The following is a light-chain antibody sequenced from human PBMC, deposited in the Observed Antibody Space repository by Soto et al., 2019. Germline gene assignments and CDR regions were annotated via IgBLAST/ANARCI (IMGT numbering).Light chain of an antibody. V-gene: IGKV1-5*03. CDR3: QQYNSYPLT. CDR1: QSVGSW. CDR2: KAS. Sequence: DIQMTQSPSTLSASVGDRVTITCRASQSVGSWLAWYQQKPGTAPKLLIYKASTLESGVPSRFSGSGSGTEFTLNISSLQADDFATYYCQQYNSYPLTFGGGTKVEIK. J-gene: IGKJ4*01.